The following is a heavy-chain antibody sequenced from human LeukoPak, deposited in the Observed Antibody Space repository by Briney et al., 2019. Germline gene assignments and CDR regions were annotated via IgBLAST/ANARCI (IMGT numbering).Heavy chain of an antibody. CDR1: GFTFSTYW. J-gene: IGHJ2*01. D-gene: IGHD1-26*01. Sequence: GGSLRLSCAASGFTFSTYWMNWVRQAPGKGLEWVSYISSSGSTIYYADSVKGRFTISRDNAKNSLYLQMNSLRAEDTAVYYCARAEKYGGSYRVPRYFDLWGRGTLVTVSS. CDR3: ARAEKYGGSYRVPRYFDL. CDR2: ISSSGSTI. V-gene: IGHV3-48*04.